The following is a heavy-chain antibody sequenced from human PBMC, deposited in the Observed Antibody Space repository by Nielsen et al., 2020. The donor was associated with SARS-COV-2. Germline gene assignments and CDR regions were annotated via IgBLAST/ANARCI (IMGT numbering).Heavy chain of an antibody. CDR2: ISSTGRTM. CDR3: ARESTSQGLDY. V-gene: IGHV3-11*04. Sequence: GGSLRLSCAASGFIFSDYYMSWIRQAPGKGLEWVSYISSTGRTMYYADSVKGRFTISRDNSKNTLYLQMNSLRAEDTAVYYCARESTSQGLDYWGQGTLVTVSS. CDR1: GFIFSDYY. J-gene: IGHJ4*02.